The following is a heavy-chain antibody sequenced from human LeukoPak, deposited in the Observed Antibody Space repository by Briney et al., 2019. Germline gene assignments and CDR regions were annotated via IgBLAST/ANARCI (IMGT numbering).Heavy chain of an antibody. CDR3: ASRKHYYDILTGYDY. CDR1: GGSFSGYY. D-gene: IGHD3-9*01. J-gene: IGHJ4*02. Sequence: SETLSLTCAVYGGSFSGYYWSWIRQPPGKGLEWIGEINHSGSTNYNPSLKSRVTISVDTPKNQFSLKLSSVTAADTAVYYCASRKHYYDILTGYDYWGQGTLVTVSS. V-gene: IGHV4-34*01. CDR2: INHSGST.